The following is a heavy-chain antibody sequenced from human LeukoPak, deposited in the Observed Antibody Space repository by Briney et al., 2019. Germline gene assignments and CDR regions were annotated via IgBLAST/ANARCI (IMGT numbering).Heavy chain of an antibody. CDR1: GYSISSGYY. CDR3: ARRGYSSSGHYYYMDV. V-gene: IGHV4-38-2*01. J-gene: IGHJ6*03. Sequence: PSETVSLTCAVSGYSISSGYYWGWIRQPPGKGLEWIGSIYHSGSTYYNPSLKSRVTISVDTSKNQFSLKLSSVAAAETAVYYCARRGYSSSGHYYYMDVWGKGTTVTVSS. D-gene: IGHD6-13*01. CDR2: IYHSGST.